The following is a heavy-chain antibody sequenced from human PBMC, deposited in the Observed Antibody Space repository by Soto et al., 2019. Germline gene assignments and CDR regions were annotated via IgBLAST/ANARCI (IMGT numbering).Heavy chain of an antibody. CDR2: TYYRSKWYN. Sequence: SQTLSLTCAISGDSVSSNSAAWNWIRQSPSRGLEWLGRTYYRSKWYNDYAVSVKSRITINPDTSKNQFSLQLNSVTPEDTAVYFCARGVGHNWTYYSYGMDVWGQGTTVTVSS. J-gene: IGHJ6*02. D-gene: IGHD1-20*01. CDR1: GDSVSSNSAA. V-gene: IGHV6-1*01. CDR3: ARGVGHNWTYYSYGMDV.